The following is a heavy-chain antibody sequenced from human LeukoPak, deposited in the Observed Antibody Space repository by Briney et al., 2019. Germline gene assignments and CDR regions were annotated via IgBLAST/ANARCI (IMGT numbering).Heavy chain of an antibody. V-gene: IGHV3-49*03. CDR3: TREDELRHPSTGDRGAFDI. Sequence: PGGSLRLSCTASGFTFGDYAMSWFRQAPGKGLEWVGFIRSKAYGGATEYAASVKGRFTISRDDSKSIAYLQMNSLKTEDTAVYYCTREDELRHPSTGDRGAFDIWGQGTMVTVSS. CDR1: GFTFGDYA. D-gene: IGHD2-15*01. CDR2: IRSKAYGGAT. J-gene: IGHJ3*02.